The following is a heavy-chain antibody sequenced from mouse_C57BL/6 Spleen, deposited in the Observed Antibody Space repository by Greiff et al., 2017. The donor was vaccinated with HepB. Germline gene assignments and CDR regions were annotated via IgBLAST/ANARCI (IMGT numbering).Heavy chain of an antibody. Sequence: VQLQQSGPELVKPGASVKISCKASGYAFSSSWMNWVKQRPGKGLEWIGRIYPGDGDTNYNGKFKGKATLTADKSSSTAYMQLSSLTSEDSAVYFCARSGVYYDYDKGALHFDYWGQGTTLTVSS. CDR3: ARSGVYYDYDKGALHFDY. J-gene: IGHJ2*01. V-gene: IGHV1-82*01. CDR1: GYAFSSSW. CDR2: IYPGDGDT. D-gene: IGHD2-4*01.